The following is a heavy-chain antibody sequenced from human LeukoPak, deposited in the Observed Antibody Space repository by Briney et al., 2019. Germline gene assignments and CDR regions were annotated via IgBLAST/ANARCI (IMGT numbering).Heavy chain of an antibody. CDR3: AKVLTSTRSTPLNY. J-gene: IGHJ4*02. CDR1: VFTFSDFC. CDR2: ISGSGGST. D-gene: IGHD2-15*01. Sequence: GGSLRLSCAASVFTFSDFCMSWVREAPWKGLEWLSAISGSGGSTYYADSVKGRFTISRDNSKNTLYLQMNSLRAEDTAVYYCAKVLTSTRSTPLNYWGQGTLVTVSS. V-gene: IGHV3-23*01.